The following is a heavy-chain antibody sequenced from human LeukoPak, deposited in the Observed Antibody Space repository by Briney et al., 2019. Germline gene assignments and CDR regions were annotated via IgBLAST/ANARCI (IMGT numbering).Heavy chain of an antibody. D-gene: IGHD1-14*01. V-gene: IGHV3-15*01. J-gene: IGHJ4*02. CDR3: ARTRNPTHFDY. Sequence: GGSLRLSCAASGFTFSNAWMSWVRQAPGKGLEWVGRIKGKTDGGTTDYAAPVKGRFTISKDDSQNTLYLQMNSLRAEDTAVYYCARTRNPTHFDYWGQGTLVTVSS. CDR1: GFTFSNAW. CDR2: IKGKTDGGTT.